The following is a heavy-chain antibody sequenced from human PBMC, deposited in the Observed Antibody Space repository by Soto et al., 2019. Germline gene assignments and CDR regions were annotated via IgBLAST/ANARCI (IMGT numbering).Heavy chain of an antibody. V-gene: IGHV4-59*01. CDR2: IYYSGST. J-gene: IGHJ4*02. CDR3: ARGSQRWLVLTHFDY. Sequence: PSETLSLTCTVSGGSISSYYWSWIPQPPGKGLEWIGYIYYSGSTNYNPSLKSRVTISVDTSKNQFSLKLSSVTAADTAVYYCARGSQRWLVLTHFDYWGQGTLVTVSS. CDR1: GGSISSYY. D-gene: IGHD6-19*01.